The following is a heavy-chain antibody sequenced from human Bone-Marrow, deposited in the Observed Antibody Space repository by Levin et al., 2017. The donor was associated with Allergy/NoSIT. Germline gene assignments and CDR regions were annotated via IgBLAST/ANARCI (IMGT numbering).Heavy chain of an antibody. CDR1: GFTFSSYA. D-gene: IGHD3-9*01. Sequence: GESLKISCTASGFTFSSYAMSWVRQAPGKGLEWVSAISGSGDQTYYADSVQGRFTISRDNSRNMVYLDMNSLRAEDTATYYCVRDSQYIYPYHFAFWGQGALVTVSS. J-gene: IGHJ4*02. CDR2: ISGSGDQT. CDR3: VRDSQYIYPYHFAF. V-gene: IGHV3-23*01.